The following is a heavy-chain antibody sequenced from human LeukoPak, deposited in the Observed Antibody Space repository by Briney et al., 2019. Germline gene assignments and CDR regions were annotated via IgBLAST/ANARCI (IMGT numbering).Heavy chain of an antibody. Sequence: PGGSLRLSCAASGFTFSSYGMNWVRQAPGKGLEWVSAISDSGVSTYYADSVKGRFTISRDNAKNSLYLQMNSLRAEDTAVYYCARTWGIAVAGGFDYWGQGTLVTVSS. V-gene: IGHV3-23*01. J-gene: IGHJ4*02. CDR3: ARTWGIAVAGGFDY. D-gene: IGHD6-19*01. CDR2: ISDSGVST. CDR1: GFTFSSYG.